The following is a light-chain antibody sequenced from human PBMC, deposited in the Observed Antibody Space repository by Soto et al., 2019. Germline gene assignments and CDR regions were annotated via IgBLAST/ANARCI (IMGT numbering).Light chain of an antibody. CDR1: QSISSW. J-gene: IGKJ1*01. CDR2: DAS. V-gene: IGKV1-5*01. Sequence: DIPMTQSPSTLSASVGDRVTITCRASQSISSWLAWYQQRPGKAPNLLIYDASSLESGVPSRFSGSGSGTEFTLTISSLQPDDFATYYCQQYSNYLSFGQGTKVAIK. CDR3: QQYSNYLS.